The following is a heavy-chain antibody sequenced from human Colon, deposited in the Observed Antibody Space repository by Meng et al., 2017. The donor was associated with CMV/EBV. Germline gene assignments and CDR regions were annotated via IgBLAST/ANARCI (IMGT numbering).Heavy chain of an antibody. CDR2: VRYDGNTK. CDR3: ARDKKLELRGYYYCGMDV. Sequence: GESLKISCAASVFSFSDYGMHWVRQAPGKGLEWVAFVRYDGNTKYYADSVKGRFTISRDNSKDTVYLQMNSLRAEDTAVYYCARDKKLELRGYYYCGMDVWGQGTTVTVSS. J-gene: IGHJ6*02. D-gene: IGHD1-7*01. V-gene: IGHV3-30*02. CDR1: VFSFSDYG.